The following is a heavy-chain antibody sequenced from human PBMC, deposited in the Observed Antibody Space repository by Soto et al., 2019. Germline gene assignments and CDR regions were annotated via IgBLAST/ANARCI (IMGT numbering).Heavy chain of an antibody. V-gene: IGHV1-46*03. CDR3: ARDRTGAAYFDY. Sequence: QVQLVQSGAEVKKPGTSVKVSCKASGFTVTNYYMHWLRLAPGQGPEWMGLINPAGDTTSFAPKFRGRVTVTRHTSTSTICMEMRGLRSDDTAFYYCARDRTGAAYFDYWGQGTLVTVS. CDR2: INPAGDTT. CDR1: GFTVTNYY. J-gene: IGHJ4*02. D-gene: IGHD1-26*01.